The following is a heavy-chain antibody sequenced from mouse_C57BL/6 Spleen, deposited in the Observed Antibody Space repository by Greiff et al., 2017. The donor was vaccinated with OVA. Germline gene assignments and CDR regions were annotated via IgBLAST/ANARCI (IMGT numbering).Heavy chain of an antibody. J-gene: IGHJ4*01. CDR1: GYTFTSYW. D-gene: IGHD2-5*01. Sequence: VQLQQPGAELVKPGAPVKSFCKASGYTFTSYWMHWVKQRPGQGLEWIGMIHPNSGSTNYNEKFKSKATLTVDKSSSTAYMQLSSLTSEDSAVYYCARRDYSNLYAMDYWGQGTSVTVSS. CDR3: ARRDYSNLYAMDY. V-gene: IGHV1-64*01. CDR2: IHPNSGST.